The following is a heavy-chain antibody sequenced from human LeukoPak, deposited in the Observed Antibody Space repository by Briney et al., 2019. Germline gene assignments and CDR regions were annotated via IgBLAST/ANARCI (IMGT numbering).Heavy chain of an antibody. J-gene: IGHJ4*02. CDR3: ARDLVVVTSDY. CDR1: GFTFSSYE. CDR2: ISSSGSTI. Sequence: PGGSLRLSCAASGFTFSSYEMNWVRQAPGKGLEWVSYISSSGSTIYYADSVKGRFTISRDNAKNSLYLQMNSLRAEDTAVYYCARDLVVVTSDYWGQGTLVTVSS. V-gene: IGHV3-48*03. D-gene: IGHD3-22*01.